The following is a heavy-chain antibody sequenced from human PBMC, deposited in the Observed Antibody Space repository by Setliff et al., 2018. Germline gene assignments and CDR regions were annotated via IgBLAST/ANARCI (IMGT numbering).Heavy chain of an antibody. Sequence: ASVKVSCKASGYTFTGYYMHWVRQAPGQGLEWMRWINPNSGGTSYAQKFQGWVTMTRDTSISTAYMELSRLRSDGTAVYYCARDLLYSGSYFGYYYGMDVWGQGTTVTVS. D-gene: IGHD1-26*01. CDR1: GYTFTGYY. J-gene: IGHJ6*02. V-gene: IGHV1-2*04. CDR3: ARDLLYSGSYFGYYYGMDV. CDR2: INPNSGGT.